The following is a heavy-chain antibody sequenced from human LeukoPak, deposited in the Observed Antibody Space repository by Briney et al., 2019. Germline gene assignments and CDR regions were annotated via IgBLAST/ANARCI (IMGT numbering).Heavy chain of an antibody. Sequence: SETLSLTCAVYGGSFSAYYWSWIRQPPGKGLEWIGEITYTGSTNYNPSLESRVTISVDTSKNQFSLKLSSVTAADTAVYYCARARGGSYYYYYYYMDVWGKGTTVTISS. CDR1: GGSFSAYY. CDR2: ITYTGST. CDR3: ARARGGSYYYYYYYMDV. D-gene: IGHD1-26*01. J-gene: IGHJ6*03. V-gene: IGHV4-34*01.